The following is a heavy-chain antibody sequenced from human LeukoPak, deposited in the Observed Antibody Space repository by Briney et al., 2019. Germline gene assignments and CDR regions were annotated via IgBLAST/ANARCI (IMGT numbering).Heavy chain of an antibody. J-gene: IGHJ3*02. CDR3: ARGPHDYYDSSLGAFDI. Sequence: SETLSLTCAVYGGSFSGYYWSWIRQPPGKGLEWIGEINHSGSTNYNPSLKSRVTISVDTSKNQFSLKLSSVTAADTAVYYRARGPHDYYDSSLGAFDIWGQGTMVTVSS. CDR2: INHSGST. CDR1: GGSFSGYY. V-gene: IGHV4-34*01. D-gene: IGHD3-22*01.